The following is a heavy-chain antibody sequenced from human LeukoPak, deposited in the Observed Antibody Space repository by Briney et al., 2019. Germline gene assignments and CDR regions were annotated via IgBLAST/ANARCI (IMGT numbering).Heavy chain of an antibody. Sequence: GASGKVSCKASGYIFTDYGVSWVRQAPGQGLEWMGWVSPNSGNTNYPQKFQDRVTMTTDTSATTAYMELKGLTSDDTAVYYCARGRRTTIPKYWGQGTRVTVSS. CDR1: GYIFTDYG. V-gene: IGHV1-18*04. J-gene: IGHJ4*02. CDR3: ARGRRTTIPKY. CDR2: VSPNSGNT. D-gene: IGHD5-24*01.